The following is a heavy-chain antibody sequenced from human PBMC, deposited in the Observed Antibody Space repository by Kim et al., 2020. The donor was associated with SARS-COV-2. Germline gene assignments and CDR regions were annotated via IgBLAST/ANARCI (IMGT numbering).Heavy chain of an antibody. Sequence: GGSLRLSCAAYGFTFSSYGMHWVRQAPGKGLEWVAVISYDGSNKYYADSAKGRFTISRDNSKNTLYLQRNSLRAEDTAVYYCARAVWYYYGSGSYYYYGMDVWGQGTTVNVSS. J-gene: IGHJ6*02. D-gene: IGHD3-10*01. CDR2: ISYDGSNK. CDR3: ARAVWYYYGSGSYYYYGMDV. CDR1: GFTFSSYG. V-gene: IGHV3-33*05.